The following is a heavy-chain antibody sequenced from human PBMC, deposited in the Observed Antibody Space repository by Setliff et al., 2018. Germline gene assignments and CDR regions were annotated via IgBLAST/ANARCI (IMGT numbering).Heavy chain of an antibody. J-gene: IGHJ3*02. CDR2: IIPLLETA. D-gene: IGHD3-10*01. CDR1: GYTLISYG. V-gene: IGHV1-69*06. CDR3: ARDLNRWFGEFAFDI. Sequence: SVKVSCKASGYTLISYGISWVRQAPGQGLEWMGGIIPLLETAKYAQKFQGRVTITADKSTSTGYMELSRLRSDDTAVYYCARDLNRWFGEFAFDIWGQGTMVTVSS.